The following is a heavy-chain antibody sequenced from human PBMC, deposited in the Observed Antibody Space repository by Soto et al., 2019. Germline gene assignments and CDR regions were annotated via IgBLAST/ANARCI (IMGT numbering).Heavy chain of an antibody. V-gene: IGHV4-31*03. CDR2: IYYSGST. Sequence: QVQLQESGPGLVKPSQTLSLICTVSGGSISSGGYYWSWIRQHPGKGLEWIGYIYYSGSTYYNPSLKSRVTISVDPSKNQFSLKLTSVTAADTAVYYCARDWGRDGCFDYWGQGTLVTVSS. CDR1: GGSISSGGYY. J-gene: IGHJ4*02. CDR3: ARDWGRDGCFDY. D-gene: IGHD3-16*01.